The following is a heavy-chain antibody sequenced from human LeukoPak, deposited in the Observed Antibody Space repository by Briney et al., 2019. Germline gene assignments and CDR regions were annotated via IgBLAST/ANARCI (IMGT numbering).Heavy chain of an antibody. Sequence: SETRSLTCTVSGGSISTSNYYWGWIRQPPGRGLEWIGTIYYSGTAYYNPSLESRVTISEDTSKNQFSLMLRSVTAADTAVYFCARQASDYFYYYMDVWGKGTTVTVSS. CDR1: GGSISTSNYY. CDR3: ARQASDYFYYYMDV. V-gene: IGHV4-39*01. J-gene: IGHJ6*03. CDR2: IYYSGTA.